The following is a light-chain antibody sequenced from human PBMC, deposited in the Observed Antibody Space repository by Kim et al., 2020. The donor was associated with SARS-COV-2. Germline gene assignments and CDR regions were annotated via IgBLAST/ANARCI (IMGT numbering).Light chain of an antibody. CDR1: SDDIGAYNS. J-gene: IGLJ2*01. CDR3: STYSGSSPLI. V-gene: IGLV2-14*03. CDR2: DVH. Sequence: QSVVTQPASVSGSLGQSITISCTGTSDDIGAYNSVSWYRQDAGRAPKLLIYDVHKRAAGISDRFSAFKSGNTASLAISGLQTDDEAEYFCSTYSGSSPLIFGGGTKVTVL.